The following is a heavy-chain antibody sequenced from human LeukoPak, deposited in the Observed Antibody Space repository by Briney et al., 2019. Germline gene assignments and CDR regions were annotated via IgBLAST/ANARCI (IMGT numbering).Heavy chain of an antibody. Sequence: PSETLSLTCTVSGGSISSYYWSWIRQPRGKGLEWIGYIYYSGSTNYNPSLKSRVTISVDTSKNQFSLKLSSVTAADTAVYYCARLDSSSWTIDYWGQGTLITVSS. V-gene: IGHV4-59*08. D-gene: IGHD6-13*01. CDR1: GGSISSYY. CDR2: IYYSGST. J-gene: IGHJ4*02. CDR3: ARLDSSSWTIDY.